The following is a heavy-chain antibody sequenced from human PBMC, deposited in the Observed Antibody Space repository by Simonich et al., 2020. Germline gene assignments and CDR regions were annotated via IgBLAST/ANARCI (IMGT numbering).Heavy chain of an antibody. J-gene: IGHJ3*02. CDR3: ARDPVVPAAIRNAFDI. CDR1: GYTFTGYY. V-gene: IGHV1-2*02. Sequence: QVQLVQSGAEVKKPGASVKVSCKASGYTFTGYYMHWVRQAPGQGLEWMGWINPNSGGKNYAQKFQGRVTMTRDTSISTAYRELSRLRSDDTAVYYCARDPVVPAAIRNAFDIWGQGTMVTVSS. D-gene: IGHD2-2*01. CDR2: INPNSGGK.